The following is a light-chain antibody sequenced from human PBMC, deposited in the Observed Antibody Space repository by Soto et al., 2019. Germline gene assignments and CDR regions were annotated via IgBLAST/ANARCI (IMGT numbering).Light chain of an antibody. V-gene: IGLV4-69*01. CDR3: QTWGTGIHV. CDR1: SGHSSYA. J-gene: IGLJ1*01. CDR2: LNSDGSH. Sequence: HPVLTQSPSASASLGASVKLTCTLSSGHSSYAIAWHQQQPEKGPRYLMKLNSDGSHSKGDGIPDRFSGSSSGAERYLIITSLQSEDEADYYCQTWGTGIHVFGTGTKLTVL.